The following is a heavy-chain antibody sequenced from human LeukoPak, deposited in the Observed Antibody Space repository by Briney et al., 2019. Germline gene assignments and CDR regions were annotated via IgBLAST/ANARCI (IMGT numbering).Heavy chain of an antibody. CDR3: AREYCSSTSCYFDP. V-gene: IGHV1-3*02. CDR1: GCTFTSYA. D-gene: IGHD2-2*01. Sequence: ASVKVSCKSSGCTFTSYAMHWVRQAPGQRLEWMGWSNAGNGNTKYSQEFQGRVTITRDTSASTAYMELSSLRSEDMAVYYCAREYCSSTSCYFDPWGQGTLVTVSS. J-gene: IGHJ5*02. CDR2: SNAGNGNT.